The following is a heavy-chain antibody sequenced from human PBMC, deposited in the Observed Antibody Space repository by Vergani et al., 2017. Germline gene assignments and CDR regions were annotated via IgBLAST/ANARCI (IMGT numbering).Heavy chain of an antibody. D-gene: IGHD1-26*01. CDR3: ARERPNSGSCGY. V-gene: IGHV3-33*01. CDR1: GFTFSSYG. Sequence: QVQLVESGGGVVQPGRSLRLSCAASGFTFSSYGMHWVRQAPGKGLEWVAVIWYDGSNKYYADSVKGRFTISRDNSKNTLYLQMNSLRAEDTAVYYCARERPNSGSCGYWGQGTLVTVSS. J-gene: IGHJ4*02. CDR2: IWYDGSNK.